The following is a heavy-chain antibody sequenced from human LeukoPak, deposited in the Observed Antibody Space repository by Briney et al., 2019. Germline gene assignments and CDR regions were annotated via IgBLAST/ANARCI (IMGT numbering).Heavy chain of an antibody. D-gene: IGHD5-18*01. CDR3: AGDSYGTDY. V-gene: IGHV4-30-4*01. J-gene: IGHJ4*02. CDR2: IYYSGST. CDR1: GGSLSSVDYY. Sequence: PSETLSLTCTVSGGSLSSVDYYWSWIRQPPGKGLEWIGYIYYSGSTYYDPSLKSRVMISVDASKNQFSLKLSSVTAADTAVYYCAGDSYGTDYWGQGTLVTVSS.